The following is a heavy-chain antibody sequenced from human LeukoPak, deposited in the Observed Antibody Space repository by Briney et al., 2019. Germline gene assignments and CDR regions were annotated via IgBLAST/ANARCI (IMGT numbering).Heavy chain of an antibody. Sequence: GGSLRLSCAPSGFTFSSYAMSWVRQAPGKGLEWVSVISGSGGSTYYADSVKGRFTISRDNAKNSLYLQMNSLRAEDTAVYYCARELDADPVLFDYWGQGTLVTVSS. CDR2: ISGSGGST. D-gene: IGHD1-1*01. J-gene: IGHJ4*02. CDR3: ARELDADPVLFDY. V-gene: IGHV3-23*01. CDR1: GFTFSSYA.